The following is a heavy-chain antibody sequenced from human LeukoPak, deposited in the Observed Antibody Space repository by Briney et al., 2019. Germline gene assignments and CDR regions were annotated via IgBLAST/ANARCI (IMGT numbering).Heavy chain of an antibody. D-gene: IGHD2/OR15-2a*01. CDR3: AGGSVKPQVHRPAY. V-gene: IGHV3-30*02. CDR1: GVTFSGHA. Sequence: PGGSLRLSCVASGVTFSGHAMHWVRQAPGKGLEWVAFIRNDGSIEYYADSVQGRFTISRDNSKSTVYLQMNSLRAEDTAVYYCAGGSVKPQVHRPAYWGQGTLVTVSS. CDR2: IRNDGSIE. J-gene: IGHJ4*02.